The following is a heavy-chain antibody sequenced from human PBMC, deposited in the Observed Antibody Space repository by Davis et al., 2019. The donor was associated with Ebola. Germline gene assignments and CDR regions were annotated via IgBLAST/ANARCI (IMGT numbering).Heavy chain of an antibody. D-gene: IGHD6-13*01. J-gene: IGHJ6*02. CDR2: ISYDGSNK. CDR3: ARADYSSSWYIYGMDV. V-gene: IGHV3-30*03. Sequence: GESLKISCAASGFSFSNYDMHWVRQAPGKGLEWVAVISYDGSNKYYADSVKGRFTISRDNAKHSLYLQMNSLRDEDTAVYYCARADYSSSWYIYGMDVWGQGTTVTVSS. CDR1: GFSFSNYD.